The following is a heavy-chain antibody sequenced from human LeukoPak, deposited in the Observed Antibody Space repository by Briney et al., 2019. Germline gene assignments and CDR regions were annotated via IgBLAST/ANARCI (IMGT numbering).Heavy chain of an antibody. CDR3: ARDSIAAAGIDY. J-gene: IGHJ4*02. CDR1: GFTFGSYW. CDR2: INSDGSST. D-gene: IGHD6-13*01. V-gene: IGHV3-74*01. Sequence: GGSLRLSCAASGFTFGSYWMHWVRQAPGKGLVWVSRINSDGSSTSYADSVKGRFTISRDNAKNTLYLQMNSLRAEDTAVYYCARDSIAAAGIDYWGQGTLVTVSS.